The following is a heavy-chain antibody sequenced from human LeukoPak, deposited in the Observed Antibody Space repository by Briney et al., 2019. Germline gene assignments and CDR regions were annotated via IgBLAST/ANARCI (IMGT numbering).Heavy chain of an antibody. J-gene: IGHJ4*02. V-gene: IGHV1-8*01. CDR3: ARADHYDSSGFDY. Sequence: WASVKVSCKASGYTFTSYDINWVRQATGQGLEWMGWMNPNSGNTGYAQKFQGRVTMTRNTSIGTAYMELSSLRSEDTAVYYCARADHYDSSGFDYWGQGTLVTVSS. D-gene: IGHD3-22*01. CDR1: GYTFTSYD. CDR2: MNPNSGNT.